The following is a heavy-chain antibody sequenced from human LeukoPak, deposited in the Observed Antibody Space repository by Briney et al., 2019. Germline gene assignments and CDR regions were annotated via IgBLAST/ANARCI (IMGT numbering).Heavy chain of an antibody. D-gene: IGHD3-3*02. V-gene: IGHV4-59*01. CDR2: IYYSGST. CDR1: GGSLSSYY. Sequence: SETLSLTCTVSGGSLSSYYWSWLRQAPGKGLEWVGYIYYSGSTNYNPSLKGRVNISVDTSKTLFSLKLSSVTAADTAVYYCERGTFLEWPDYYYDMDVGGEGTTVTASS. CDR3: ERGTFLEWPDYYYDMDV. J-gene: IGHJ6*04.